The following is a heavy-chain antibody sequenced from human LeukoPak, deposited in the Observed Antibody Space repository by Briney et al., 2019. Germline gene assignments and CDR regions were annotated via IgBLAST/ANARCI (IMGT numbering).Heavy chain of an antibody. Sequence: ASVKVSCKASGYTFTGYYMHWVRQAPGQGLERMGWINPNSGGTNYAQKFQGRVTMTRDTSISTAYMELSRLRSDDTAVYYCARISSQLYAFDIWGQGTMVTVSS. CDR1: GYTFTGYY. J-gene: IGHJ3*02. CDR2: INPNSGGT. V-gene: IGHV1-2*02. D-gene: IGHD2-2*01. CDR3: ARISSQLYAFDI.